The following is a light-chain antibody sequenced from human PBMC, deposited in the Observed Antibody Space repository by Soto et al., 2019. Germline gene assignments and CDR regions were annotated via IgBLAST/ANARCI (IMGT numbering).Light chain of an antibody. CDR3: QRYGRSPRT. CDR1: QSLSSSF. J-gene: IGKJ1*01. Sequence: EIVLTQSPDTLSLSPGERATLSCRASQSLSSSFLAWYQQKPGQSPRLLIFHSASRPTGIPDRFSGSGSGTDLSLPISRLDSEDFAVYFCQRYGRSPRTFGQGTKGEVK. CDR2: HSA. V-gene: IGKV3-20*01.